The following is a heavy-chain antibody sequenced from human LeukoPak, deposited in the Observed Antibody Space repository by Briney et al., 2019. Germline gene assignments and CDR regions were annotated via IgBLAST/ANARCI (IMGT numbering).Heavy chain of an antibody. Sequence: SETLSLTCAVYGGSFSGYYWSWIRQPPGKGLEWIGRIYTSGSTNYNPSLKSRVTMSVDTSKNQFSLKLSSVTAADTAVYYCAREVAGGYSYGFYYWGQGTLVTVSS. CDR2: IYTSGST. CDR3: AREVAGGYSYGFYY. J-gene: IGHJ4*02. V-gene: IGHV4-4*07. D-gene: IGHD5-18*01. CDR1: GGSFSGYY.